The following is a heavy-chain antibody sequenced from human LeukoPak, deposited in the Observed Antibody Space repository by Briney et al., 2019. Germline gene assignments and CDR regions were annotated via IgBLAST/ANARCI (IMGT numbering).Heavy chain of an antibody. CDR1: GFTVSSNY. V-gene: IGHV3-66*01. CDR2: IYSGGST. CDR3: ARDASGWYQDYYYGMDV. Sequence: GGSLRLSCAASGFTVSSNYMSWVRQAPGKGLEWVSVIYSGGSTYYADSVKGRFTISRDISKNTLYLQMNSLRAEDTAVYYCARDASGWYQDYYYGMDVWGQGTTVTVSS. J-gene: IGHJ6*02. D-gene: IGHD6-19*01.